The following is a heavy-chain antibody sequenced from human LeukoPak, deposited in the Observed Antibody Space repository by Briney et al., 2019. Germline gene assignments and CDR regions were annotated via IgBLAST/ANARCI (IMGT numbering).Heavy chain of an antibody. Sequence: GGSLRLSCAASGFTFSSYEMNWVRQAPGKGLEWVSYISSSGSTIYYADSVKGRFTISRDNSKNTLYLQMNSLRAEDTAVYYCAKDLRITIIVVVKAPTEFDYWGQGTLVTVSS. CDR3: AKDLRITIIVVVKAPTEFDY. V-gene: IGHV3-48*03. CDR1: GFTFSSYE. CDR2: ISSSGSTI. D-gene: IGHD3-22*01. J-gene: IGHJ4*02.